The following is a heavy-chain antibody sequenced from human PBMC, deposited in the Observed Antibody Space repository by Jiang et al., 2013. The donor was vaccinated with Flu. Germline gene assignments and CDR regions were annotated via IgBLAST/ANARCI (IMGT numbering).Heavy chain of an antibody. D-gene: IGHD2/OR15-2a*01. J-gene: IGHJ5*02. CDR1: GGSISNYY. V-gene: IGHV4-59*01. Sequence: PGLVKPSETLSLTCTVSGGSISNYYWSWMRQPPEKGLEWIGYIRNSGDTKYNPSLKSRVTISVDTSMNQFSLELTSVTAADTAVYYCARRDCSTNNCYLTGGRFWFDPWGQGTLVT. CDR2: IRNSGDT. CDR3: ARRDCSTNNCYLTGGRFWFDP.